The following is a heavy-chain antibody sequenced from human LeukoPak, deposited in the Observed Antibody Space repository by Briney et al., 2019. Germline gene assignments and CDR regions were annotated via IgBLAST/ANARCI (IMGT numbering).Heavy chain of an antibody. CDR2: ISYDGSNK. J-gene: IGHJ4*02. CDR3: AKDSNYDSSGSPGTLFDY. D-gene: IGHD3-22*01. Sequence: GGSLRLSCAASGFTFSSYGMHWVRRAPGKGLELVAVISYDGSNKYYADSVKGRFTISRDNSKNTLYLQMNSLRAEDTAVYYCAKDSNYDSSGSPGTLFDYWGQGTLVTVSS. V-gene: IGHV3-30*18. CDR1: GFTFSSYG.